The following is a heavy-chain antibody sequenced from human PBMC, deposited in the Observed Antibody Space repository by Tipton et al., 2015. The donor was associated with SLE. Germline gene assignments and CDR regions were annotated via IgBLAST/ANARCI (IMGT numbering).Heavy chain of an antibody. CDR2: IYYSGST. Sequence: LRLTCTVSGGSISSHYWSWIRQPPGKGLEWIGYIYYSGSTNYNPSLKSRVTISVDTSKNQFSLKLSSVTAAGTAVYYCAGRVAAGEAFDYWGQGTLVTVSS. CDR3: AGRVAAGEAFDY. CDR1: GGSISSHY. J-gene: IGHJ4*02. V-gene: IGHV4-59*11. D-gene: IGHD6-13*01.